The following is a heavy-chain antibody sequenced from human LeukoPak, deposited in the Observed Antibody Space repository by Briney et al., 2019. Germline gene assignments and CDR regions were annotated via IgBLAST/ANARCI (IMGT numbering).Heavy chain of an antibody. D-gene: IGHD1-14*01. CDR1: GYSFTSYW. J-gene: IGHJ6*03. Sequence: GESLKISCQGSGYSFTSYWIGWVRQMPGKGLEWMGIIYPGDSDTRYSPSFQGQVTISVDKSISTAYLQWSSLKASDTAMYFCARNRQSYYYYMDVWGKGTTVTVSS. V-gene: IGHV5-51*01. CDR3: ARNRQSYYYYMDV. CDR2: IYPGDSDT.